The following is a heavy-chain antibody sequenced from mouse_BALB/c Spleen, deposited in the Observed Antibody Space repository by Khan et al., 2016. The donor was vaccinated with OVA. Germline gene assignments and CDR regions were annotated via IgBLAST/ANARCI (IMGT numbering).Heavy chain of an antibody. Sequence: QVQLKQSGAELARPGASVKLSCKASGYTFSSYWMQWVKQRPGQGLEWIGTIYPGNGNTRYTQKFMGKATLTTDTSSSTASMQLSSLTSEDSAIYDCARGNFYGTTSYIDYWGQGTTLTVSS. CDR3: ARGNFYGTTSYIDY. V-gene: IGHV1-87*01. J-gene: IGHJ2*01. CDR1: GYTFSSYW. CDR2: IYPGNGNT. D-gene: IGHD1-1*01.